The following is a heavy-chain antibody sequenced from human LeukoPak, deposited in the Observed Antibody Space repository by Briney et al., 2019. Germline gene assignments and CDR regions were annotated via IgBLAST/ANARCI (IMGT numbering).Heavy chain of an antibody. CDR3: ARANLPLMEYANAFDI. Sequence: GGSLRLSCAASGFTFSSYSMNWVRQAPGKGLEWVSSISSSSSYIYYADSVKGRFTISRDNAKNSLYLQMNSLRAEDTAVYYCARANLPLMEYANAFDIWGQGTMVTVSS. J-gene: IGHJ3*02. CDR1: GFTFSSYS. CDR2: ISSSSSYI. V-gene: IGHV3-21*01. D-gene: IGHD2-8*01.